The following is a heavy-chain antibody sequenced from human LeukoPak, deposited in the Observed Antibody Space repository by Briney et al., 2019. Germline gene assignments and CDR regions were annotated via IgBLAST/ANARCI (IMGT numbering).Heavy chain of an antibody. CDR2: INPNSGGT. V-gene: IGHV1-2*02. J-gene: IGHJ5*02. D-gene: IGHD3-3*01. Sequence: ASVKVSCKASGYTFTGYYMHWVRQAPGQGLEWMGWINPNSGGTNYAQKFQGRVTMTRDTSISTAYMELSRLRSDDTAVYYCARGYYDFWSGYPKGVDWFDPWGQGTLVTVSS. CDR1: GYTFTGYY. CDR3: ARGYYDFWSGYPKGVDWFDP.